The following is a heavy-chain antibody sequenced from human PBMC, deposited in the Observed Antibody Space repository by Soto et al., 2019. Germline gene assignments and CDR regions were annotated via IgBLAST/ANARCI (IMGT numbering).Heavy chain of an antibody. CDR3: AKDPTAMVSSVDY. J-gene: IGHJ4*02. CDR1: GFTFDDSA. Sequence: PGGSLRLSCAASGFTFDDSAMHWVRQAPGKGLEWVSGISWNSGSIGYADSVKGRFTISRDNAKNSLYLQMDSLRAEDTALYYCAKDPTAMVSSVDYWGQGTLVTVSS. CDR2: ISWNSGSI. D-gene: IGHD5-18*01. V-gene: IGHV3-9*01.